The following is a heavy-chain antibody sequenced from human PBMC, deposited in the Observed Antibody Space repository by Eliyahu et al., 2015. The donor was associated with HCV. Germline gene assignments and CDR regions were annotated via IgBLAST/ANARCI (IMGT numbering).Heavy chain of an antibody. D-gene: IGHD3-3*01. CDR3: TASPTRTEIYGVAIVGASYFES. J-gene: IGHJ4*02. CDR1: GFDFHNGGFMFXDXA. CDR2: ISWNSQKI. V-gene: IGHV3-9*01. Sequence: EVHLVESGGGLVRPGRSLRLSCAASGFDFHNGGFMFXDXAMHWVRQAPGKGLEWVSGISWNSQKIDYADSVRGRFTISRDNAERSLYLEMNSLRVEDTAIYYCTASPTRTEIYGVAIVGASYFESWGQGTLVTVSS.